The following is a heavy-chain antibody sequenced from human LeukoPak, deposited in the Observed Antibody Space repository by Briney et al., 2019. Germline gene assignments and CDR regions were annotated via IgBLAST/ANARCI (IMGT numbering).Heavy chain of an antibody. D-gene: IGHD1-26*01. V-gene: IGHV1-18*01. CDR2: ISAYNGNT. CDR3: AREVGAPRPRGPVDY. J-gene: IGHJ4*02. Sequence: ASVKVSCKASGYTFTSYGISWVRQAPGQGLEWMGWISAYNGNTNYAQKLQGRVTMTTDTSTSTAYMELRSLRSDDTAVYYCAREVGAPRPRGPVDYWGQGTMVTVPS. CDR1: GYTFTSYG.